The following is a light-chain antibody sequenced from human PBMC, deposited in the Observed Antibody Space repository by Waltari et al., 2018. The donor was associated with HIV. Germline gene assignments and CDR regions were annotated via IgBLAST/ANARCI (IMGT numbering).Light chain of an antibody. CDR3: QQYNNWPLGYT. CDR2: GAS. V-gene: IGKV3-15*01. Sequence: EIVMTQSPATLSVSPGERATLSCRASQSVSSNLAWYQQKPGQAPRLLIYGASTRATGIPARFSGSGSGTEFTLTISSLQSEDFAVYYCQQYNNWPLGYTFGQGTKLEIK. J-gene: IGKJ2*01. CDR1: QSVSSN.